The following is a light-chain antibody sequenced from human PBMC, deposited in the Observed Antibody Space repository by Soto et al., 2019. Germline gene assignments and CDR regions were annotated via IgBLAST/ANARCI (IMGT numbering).Light chain of an antibody. CDR2: DVS. CDR3: SSYTSSSTLYV. CDR1: SSDVGGYNY. Sequence: LTQRAAGSGSPGQSITISCTGTSSDVGGYNYVSWYQQHPGKAPKLMIYDVSNRPSGVSNRFSGSKSGNTASLTISGLQAEDEADYYCSSYTSSSTLYVFGTGTKVTVL. V-gene: IGLV2-14*01. J-gene: IGLJ1*01.